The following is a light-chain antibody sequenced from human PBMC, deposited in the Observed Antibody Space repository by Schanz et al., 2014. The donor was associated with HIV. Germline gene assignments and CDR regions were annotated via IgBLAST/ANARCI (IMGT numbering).Light chain of an antibody. CDR2: TNS. V-gene: IGLV1-44*01. J-gene: IGLJ3*02. Sequence: QSVLTQPPSASGTPGQRVTISCSGSKSNIGRNRVNRYQQLPGTAPKGVIYTNSQRPSGVPDRFSGSESGTSASQAISGLQSEDEADYYCGTWDDSLNGWVFGGGTQLTVL. CDR1: KSNIGRNR. CDR3: GTWDDSLNGWV.